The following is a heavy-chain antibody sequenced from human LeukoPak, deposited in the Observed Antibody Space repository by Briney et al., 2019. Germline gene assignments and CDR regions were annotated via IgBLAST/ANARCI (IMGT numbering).Heavy chain of an antibody. CDR3: AKGHAYGMI. V-gene: IGHV3-11*01. D-gene: IGHD2-8*01. CDR2: ISTTGTTV. Sequence: GGSLRLSCAASGFTFSDFYMSWLRQTPGKGLEWVSYISTTGTTVDYADSVKGRFTISRDNAKGSLYLQMNNLGADDTAVYYCAKGHAYGMIWGQGTLVTVSS. CDR1: GFTFSDFY. J-gene: IGHJ4*02.